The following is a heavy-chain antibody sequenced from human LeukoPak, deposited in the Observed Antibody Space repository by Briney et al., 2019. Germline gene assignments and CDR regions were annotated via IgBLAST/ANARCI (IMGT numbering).Heavy chain of an antibody. CDR2: IYHSGSS. V-gene: IGHV4-4*02. CDR1: GGSISTNNW. D-gene: IGHD3-10*01. Sequence: PSGTLSLTCAVSGGSISTNNWWSWVRQPPGKGLEWIGEIYHSGSSNYNPSLKSPVTISVDKSKNQFSLRLSSVTAADTAVYYCARGLRVRWNYGSARGNWFDPWGQGTLVTVSS. J-gene: IGHJ5*02. CDR3: ARGLRVRWNYGSARGNWFDP.